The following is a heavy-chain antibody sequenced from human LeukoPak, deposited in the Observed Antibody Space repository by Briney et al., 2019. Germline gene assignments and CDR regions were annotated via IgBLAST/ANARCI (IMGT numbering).Heavy chain of an antibody. CDR2: ISSSGSTI. J-gene: IGHJ4*02. D-gene: IGHD3-22*01. Sequence: GGSLRLSCAASGFTFSAYEMNWVRQTPGKGLEWVSYISSSGSTIYYADSVRGRFTISRDNSKNTLYLQMNSLRAEDTAVYYCAKDPNYYDSSYWGQGTLVTVSS. CDR1: GFTFSAYE. V-gene: IGHV3-48*03. CDR3: AKDPNYYDSSY.